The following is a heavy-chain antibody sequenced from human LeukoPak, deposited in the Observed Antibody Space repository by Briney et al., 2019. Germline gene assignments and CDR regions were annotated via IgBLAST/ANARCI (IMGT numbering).Heavy chain of an antibody. Sequence: SETLSLTCTVSGYSITSGYYWGGIRQPPGGGLEWIGSIYNGGSIYYDPSLKSRVTISVATSKNEVSLKLSSVTAADTAVYYCARFTVHGSGYPYYMDVWGKGTTVTVSS. J-gene: IGHJ6*03. CDR1: GYSITSGYY. CDR2: IYNGGSI. CDR3: ARFTVHGSGYPYYMDV. D-gene: IGHD3-22*01. V-gene: IGHV4-38-2*02.